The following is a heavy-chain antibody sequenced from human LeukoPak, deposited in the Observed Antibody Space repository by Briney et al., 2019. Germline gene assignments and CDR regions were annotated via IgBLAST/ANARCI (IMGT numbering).Heavy chain of an antibody. J-gene: IGHJ4*02. V-gene: IGHV4-59*01. Sequence: PSETLSLTCTVSGGSISSYYWSWIRQPPGKGLEGIWYIYYSWSTNYNPSLKSRVTISVDTSNHQFSLKLSSVTAADTAVYYCARGFRRDGYNYIDYWGQGTLVTVSS. CDR1: GGSISSYY. CDR3: ARGFRRDGYNYIDY. D-gene: IGHD5-24*01. CDR2: IYYSWST.